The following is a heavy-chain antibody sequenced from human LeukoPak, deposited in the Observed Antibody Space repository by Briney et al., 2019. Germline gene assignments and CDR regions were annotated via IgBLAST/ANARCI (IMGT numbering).Heavy chain of an antibody. J-gene: IGHJ4*02. CDR3: AIAMTMVRYFDF. CDR1: GYSFTSYW. Sequence: GESLKISCEGSGYSFTSYWIGWVRHMPGKGLEWMGIIYPGDSATRYSPSFQGQVTISADKSISTAYLQWSSLKASDTAMYYCAIAMTMVRYFDFWGQGILVTVSS. CDR2: IYPGDSAT. D-gene: IGHD3-10*01. V-gene: IGHV5-51*01.